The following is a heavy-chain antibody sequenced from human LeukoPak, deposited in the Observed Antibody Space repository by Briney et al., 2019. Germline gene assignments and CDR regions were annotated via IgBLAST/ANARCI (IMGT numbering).Heavy chain of an antibody. CDR1: GGSTSSYY. CDR2: IYYSGST. CDR3: ARHIYGDSPFDY. J-gene: IGHJ4*02. D-gene: IGHD4-17*01. Sequence: SETLSLTCTVSGGSTSSYYWSWIRQPPGKGLEWIGYIYYSGSTNYNPSLKSRVTISVDTSKNQFSLKLSSVTAADTAVYYCARHIYGDSPFDYWGQGTLVTVSS. V-gene: IGHV4-59*08.